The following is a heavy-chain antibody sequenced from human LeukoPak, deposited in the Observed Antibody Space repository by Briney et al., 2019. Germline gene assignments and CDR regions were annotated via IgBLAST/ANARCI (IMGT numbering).Heavy chain of an antibody. J-gene: IGHJ4*02. CDR2: INHSGST. V-gene: IGHV4-34*01. CDR1: GGSFSGYY. CDR3: ARTRAWGLITMVRGVIDY. D-gene: IGHD3-10*01. Sequence: SETLSLTCAVYGGSFSGYYWSWIRQPPGKGLEWTGEINHSGSTNYNPSLKSRVTISVDTSKNQFSLKLSSVTAADTAVYYCARTRAWGLITMVRGVIDYWGQGTLVTVSS.